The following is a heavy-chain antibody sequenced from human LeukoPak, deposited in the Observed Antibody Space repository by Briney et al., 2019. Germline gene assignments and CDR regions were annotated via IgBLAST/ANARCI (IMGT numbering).Heavy chain of an antibody. CDR2: ISGSGGST. J-gene: IGHJ4*02. D-gene: IGHD6-13*01. CDR3: AHGQSASITTAARGADY. CDR1: GFTFGSYA. Sequence: PGGSLRLSCAASGFTFGSYAMSWVRQAPGKGLEWVSVISGSGGSTYYADSVKGRFTISRDNSKNTLYLQMNSLRAEDSAVYYCAHGQSASITTAARGADYWGQGALVAVSS. V-gene: IGHV3-23*01.